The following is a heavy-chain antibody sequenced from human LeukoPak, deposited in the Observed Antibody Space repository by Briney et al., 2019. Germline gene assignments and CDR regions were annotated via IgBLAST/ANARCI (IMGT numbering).Heavy chain of an antibody. CDR3: ARVRYCSSTSCYFDY. CDR2: IYYSGST. J-gene: IGHJ4*02. CDR1: GGSISSYY. Sequence: SETLSLTCTVSGGSISSYYWSWIRQPPGKGLEWIGYIYYSGSTNYNPSLKSRVTISVDTSKNQLSLKLSSVTAADTAVYYCARVRYCSSTSCYFDYWGQGTLVTVSS. V-gene: IGHV4-59*01. D-gene: IGHD2-2*01.